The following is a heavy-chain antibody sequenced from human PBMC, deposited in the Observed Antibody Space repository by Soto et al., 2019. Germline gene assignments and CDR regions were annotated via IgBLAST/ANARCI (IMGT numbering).Heavy chain of an antibody. CDR3: ARGPYCSGGSCHTRRYYYYGMDV. CDR1: GFTFSSYS. J-gene: IGHJ6*02. Sequence: EVQLVESGGGLVQPGGSLRLSCAASGFTFSSYSMNWVRQAPGKGLEWVSYISSSSSTIYYADSVKGRFTISRDNAKNSLYLQMNSLRDEDTAVYYCARGPYCSGGSCHTRRYYYYGMDVWGQGTTVTVSS. CDR2: ISSSSSTI. D-gene: IGHD2-15*01. V-gene: IGHV3-48*02.